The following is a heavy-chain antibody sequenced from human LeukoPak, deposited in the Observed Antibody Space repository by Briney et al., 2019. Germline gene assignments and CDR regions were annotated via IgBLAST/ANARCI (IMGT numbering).Heavy chain of an antibody. CDR1: GFTVSSNY. D-gene: IGHD2-2*01. CDR2: IYSGGST. J-gene: IGHJ4*02. V-gene: IGHV3-66*01. Sequence: PGGSLRLSCAASGFTVSSNYMSWARQAPGKGLEWVSVIYSGGSTYYADSVKGRFTISRDNSKNTLYLQMNSLRAEDTAVYYCAREPASGSTSQNWGQGTLVTVSS. CDR3: AREPASGSTSQN.